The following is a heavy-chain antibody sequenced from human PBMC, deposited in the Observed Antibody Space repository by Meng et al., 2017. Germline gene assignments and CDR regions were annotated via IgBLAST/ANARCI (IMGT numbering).Heavy chain of an antibody. J-gene: IGHJ5*02. CDR2: IYYSGST. CDR1: GGSISSGGYY. CDR3: ARSGGQGWFGASRGWFDP. D-gene: IGHD3-10*01. Sequence: SETLSLTCTVSGGSISSGGYYWSRIRQHPGKGLEWIGYIYYSGSTYYNPSLKSRVTISVDTSKNQFSLKLSSVTAADTAVYYCARSGGQGWFGASRGWFDPWGQGTLVTVSS. V-gene: IGHV4-31*03.